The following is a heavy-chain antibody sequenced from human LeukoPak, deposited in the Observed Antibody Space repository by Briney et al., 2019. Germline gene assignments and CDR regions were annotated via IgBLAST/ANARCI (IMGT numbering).Heavy chain of an antibody. J-gene: IGHJ5*02. CDR1: GGSISSSSYY. Sequence: PSETLSLTCTVSGGSISSSSYYWGWIRQPPGKGLEWIGSIYYSGSTYYNPSLKSRVTISVDTSKNQFSLKLSSVTAADTAVYYCARWRPWDNWFDPWGQGTLVTVSS. CDR3: ARWRPWDNWFDP. CDR2: IYYSGST. D-gene: IGHD1-26*01. V-gene: IGHV4-39*01.